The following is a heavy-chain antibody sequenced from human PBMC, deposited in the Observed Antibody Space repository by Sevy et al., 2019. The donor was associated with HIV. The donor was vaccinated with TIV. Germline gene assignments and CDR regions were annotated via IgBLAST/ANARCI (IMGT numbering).Heavy chain of an antibody. CDR2: ITRNSYEAYGGTA. D-gene: IGHD5-12*01. CDR3: TRGLATADTPEYYFDY. Sequence: GGSLRLSCRASGFTFDDYAMSWFRQAPGKGLEWVAFITRNSYEAYGGTAEYAASGKGRFIISRDDSKSVAYLQMNSLKSEDTAVYYCTRGLATADTPEYYFDYWGQGTLVTVSS. V-gene: IGHV3-49*03. J-gene: IGHJ4*02. CDR1: GFTFDDYA.